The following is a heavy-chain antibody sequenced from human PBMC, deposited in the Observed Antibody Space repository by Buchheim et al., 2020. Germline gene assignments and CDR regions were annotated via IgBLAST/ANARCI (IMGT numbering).Heavy chain of an antibody. CDR3: GGGSYFDY. D-gene: IGHD3-16*01. V-gene: IGHV3-48*03. Sequence: EVQLVESGGGLVQPGGSLRLSCAASGFTFSSYEMNWVRQAPGKGLEWVSYITNGGTTIYYAGSVKGRFTISRDNAKNSLYLQMNSLRAEDTAIYYCGGGSYFDYWGQGTL. J-gene: IGHJ4*02. CDR2: ITNGGTTI. CDR1: GFTFSSYE.